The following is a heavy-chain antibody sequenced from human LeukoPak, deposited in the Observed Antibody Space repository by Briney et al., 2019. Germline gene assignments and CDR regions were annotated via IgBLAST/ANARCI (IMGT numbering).Heavy chain of an antibody. CDR3: AKDTPPYCGGDCYSIFDY. CDR2: IRYDGSNK. Sequence: GGSLRLSCAASGFTFSSYGMHWVRQAPGKGLEWVAFIRYDGSNKYYADSVKGRFTISRDNSKNTLYLQMNSLRAEDTAVYYCAKDTPPYCGGDCYSIFDYWGQGTLVTVSS. CDR1: GFTFSSYG. J-gene: IGHJ4*02. D-gene: IGHD2-21*02. V-gene: IGHV3-30*02.